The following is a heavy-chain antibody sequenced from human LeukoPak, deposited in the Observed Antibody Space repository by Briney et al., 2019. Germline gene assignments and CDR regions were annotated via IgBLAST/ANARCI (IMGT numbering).Heavy chain of an antibody. Sequence: PGGSLRLSCAASGFTFSDYYMSWIRHAPGKGLEWVSYISSSGSTIYYADSVKGRFTISRDNAKNSLYLQMNSLRAEDTAVYYCARDSPMVTIFGVVIKDYYGMDVWGQGTTVTVSS. D-gene: IGHD3-3*01. J-gene: IGHJ6*02. CDR3: ARDSPMVTIFGVVIKDYYGMDV. CDR1: GFTFSDYY. V-gene: IGHV3-11*01. CDR2: ISSSGSTI.